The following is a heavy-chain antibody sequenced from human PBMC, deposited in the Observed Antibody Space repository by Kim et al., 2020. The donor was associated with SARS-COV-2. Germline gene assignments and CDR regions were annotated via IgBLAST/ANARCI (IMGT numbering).Heavy chain of an antibody. D-gene: IGHD3-3*01. Sequence: YADSVKGRFTISRDNAKKSVYLQMNSLRVEDTAVYYCARYSSHRSGFYPDYWGQGTLVTVSS. CDR3: ARYSSHRSGFYPDY. V-gene: IGHV3-11*03. J-gene: IGHJ4*02.